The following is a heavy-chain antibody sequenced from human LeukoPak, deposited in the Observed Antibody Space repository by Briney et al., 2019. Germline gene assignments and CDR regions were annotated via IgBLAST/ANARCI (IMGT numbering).Heavy chain of an antibody. D-gene: IGHD6-13*01. CDR1: GFTFSDFW. CDR2: IHDDGSST. J-gene: IGHJ4*02. V-gene: IGHV3-74*01. Sequence: GGSLRLSCAASGFTFSDFWMFWVRQAPGKGLVWVSQIHDDGSSTTYADSVKGRFTISRDNAKNTLYLQMNSLRAEGTAVYYCARGPRFSNFDYWGQGTLVTVSS. CDR3: ARGPRFSNFDY.